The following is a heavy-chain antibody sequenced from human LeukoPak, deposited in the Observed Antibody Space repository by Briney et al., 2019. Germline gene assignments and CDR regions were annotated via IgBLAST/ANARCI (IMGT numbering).Heavy chain of an antibody. J-gene: IGHJ4*02. CDR1: GYSISSGYY. CDR3: ARAPLAGSSLYFDY. CDR2: IYHSGST. V-gene: IGHV4-38-2*01. Sequence: PSETLSLTCAVSGYSISSGYYWGWIRQSPGEGLEWIGSIYHSGSTYYNPSLRSRVTISPDTSKNQFSLKLTSVNVADTAVYYCARAPLAGSSLYFDYWGQGTLVTVSS. D-gene: IGHD6-25*01.